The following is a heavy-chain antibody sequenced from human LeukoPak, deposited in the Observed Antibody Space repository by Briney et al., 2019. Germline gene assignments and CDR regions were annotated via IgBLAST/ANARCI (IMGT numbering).Heavy chain of an antibody. J-gene: IGHJ4*02. CDR2: IYYSGNT. Sequence: SETLSLTCTVSGGSISSYYWSWIRQPPGKGLEWIGYIYYSGNTNYNPSLKSRATISLNTSKNQFSLKLTSVTAADTAVYFCAREDYGGNAILWGQGTLVTVSS. CDR3: AREDYGGNAIL. D-gene: IGHD4-23*01. CDR1: GGSISSYY. V-gene: IGHV4-59*01.